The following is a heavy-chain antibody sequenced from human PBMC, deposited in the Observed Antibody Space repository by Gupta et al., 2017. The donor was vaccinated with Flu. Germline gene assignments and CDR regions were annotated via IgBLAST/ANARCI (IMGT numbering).Heavy chain of an antibody. J-gene: IGHJ4*02. CDR1: GWSFSGYY. CDR2: INHSGST. Sequence: QVQLQQWGAGLLKPSETLSLTCAVYGWSFSGYYWSWIRQPPGKGLEWIGEINHSGSTNYNPSLKSRVTISVDTSKNQFSLKLSSVTAADTAVYYCASQNYDYVWGSYRHPVFDYWGQGTLVTVSS. CDR3: ASQNYDYVWGSYRHPVFDY. V-gene: IGHV4-34*01. D-gene: IGHD3-16*02.